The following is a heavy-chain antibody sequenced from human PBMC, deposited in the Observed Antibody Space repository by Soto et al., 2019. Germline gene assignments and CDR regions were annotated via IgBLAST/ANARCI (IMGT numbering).Heavy chain of an antibody. Sequence: QVQLVQSGAEVKKPGASVKLSCRTSGYTFTHYYIHWVRQAPGQWLEWLAIINPASGSTNYAQDFQGRVTLTMDTSTTTVYMELSGLRAEDTAIFYCARDLAAGDYWGQGTLVTVSS. CDR1: GYTFTHYY. D-gene: IGHD6-13*01. J-gene: IGHJ4*02. CDR3: ARDLAAGDY. V-gene: IGHV1-46*01. CDR2: INPASGST.